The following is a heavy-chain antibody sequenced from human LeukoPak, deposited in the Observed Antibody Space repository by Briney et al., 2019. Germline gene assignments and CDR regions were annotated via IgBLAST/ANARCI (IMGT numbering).Heavy chain of an antibody. CDR3: AGVDAAIQWEQWLVLKWFDP. CDR2: INHSGST. J-gene: IGHJ5*02. CDR1: GGSFSGYY. Sequence: SETLSLTCAVYGGSFSGYYWSWIRQPPGKGLEWIGEINHSGSTNYNPSLKSRVTISVDTSKNQFSLKLSSVTAADTAVYYCAGVDAAIQWEQWLVLKWFDPWGQGTLVTVSS. D-gene: IGHD6-19*01. V-gene: IGHV4-34*01.